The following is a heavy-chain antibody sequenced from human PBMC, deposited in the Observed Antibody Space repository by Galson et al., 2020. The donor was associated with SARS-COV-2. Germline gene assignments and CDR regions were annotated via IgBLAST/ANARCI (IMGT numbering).Heavy chain of an antibody. CDR1: GFSLMNYS. Sequence: ASVKVSCRASGFSLMNYSLMWVRQAPGEGLEWMGWISPESGHRNFIEKFRDRVTLTSDASTNTAYMSLRSLTSDDTAVYFCVRGLGTDFYDGRGYFAHLPDIWGQGTLVTVS. CDR2: ISPESGHR. D-gene: IGHD3-22*01. J-gene: IGHJ1*01. V-gene: IGHV1-18*04. CDR3: VRGLGTDFYDGRGYFAHLPDI.